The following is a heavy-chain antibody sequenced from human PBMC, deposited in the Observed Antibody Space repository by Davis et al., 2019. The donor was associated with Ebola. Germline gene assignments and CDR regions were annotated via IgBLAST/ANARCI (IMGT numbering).Heavy chain of an antibody. J-gene: IGHJ3*01. CDR2: IGAAADT. V-gene: IGHV3-13*01. CDR1: GFSFSDYD. D-gene: IGHD1-7*01. CDR3: AREAITGTTWYAFDV. Sequence: PGGSLRLSCAAPGFSFSDYDMHWVRQVTGKGLEWVSAIGAAADTYYSGSVKGRFTISRENGKNSLYLQMNSLRAGDTAVYYCAREAITGTTWYAFDVWGQGTMVTVSS.